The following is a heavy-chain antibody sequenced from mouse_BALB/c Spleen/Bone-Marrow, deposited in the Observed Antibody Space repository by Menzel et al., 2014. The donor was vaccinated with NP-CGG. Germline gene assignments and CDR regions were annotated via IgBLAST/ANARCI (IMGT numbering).Heavy chain of an antibody. J-gene: IGHJ2*01. CDR1: GYTFTSYW. CDR3: AIYYRYDYFDY. V-gene: IGHV1-7*01. CDR2: INPSTTYS. Sequence: LQESGAELAKPGASVKMSCKASGYTFTSYWMHWVKQRSGQGLEWIGYINPSTTYSACNQKFKDKATLTADKSSSTAYMQLSSLTSEDSAVYYCAIYYRYDYFDYWGQGTTLTVSS. D-gene: IGHD2-14*01.